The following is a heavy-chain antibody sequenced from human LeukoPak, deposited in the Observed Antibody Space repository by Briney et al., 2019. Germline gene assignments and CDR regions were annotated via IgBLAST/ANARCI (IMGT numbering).Heavy chain of an antibody. CDR3: AREYCSGGSCYVYYYGMDV. CDR1: GYTFTSYA. CDR2: ISAGNGNT. V-gene: IGHV1-3*01. Sequence: GASVKVSCKASGYTFTSYAMHWVRQAPGQRLEWMGWISAGNGNTKYSQKFQGRVTITRDTSASTAYMELSSLRSEDTAVYYCAREYCSGGSCYVYYYGMDVWGQGTTVTVSS. D-gene: IGHD2-15*01. J-gene: IGHJ6*02.